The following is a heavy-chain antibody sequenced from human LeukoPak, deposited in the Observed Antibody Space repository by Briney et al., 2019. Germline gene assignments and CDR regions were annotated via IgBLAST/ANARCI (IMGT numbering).Heavy chain of an antibody. CDR2: IHGSGFT. Sequence: SETLSLTCSVSGDSLSSNYWSWIRQPPGKGLEWIVYIHGSGFTHYDPSLRSRVTISEDTSKNQFYLDLTSLTAADTALYYCARNVGWYTYDTWGQGILVTVSS. J-gene: IGHJ5*02. V-gene: IGHV4-59*12. CDR1: GDSLSSNY. CDR3: ARNVGWYTYDT. D-gene: IGHD6-19*01.